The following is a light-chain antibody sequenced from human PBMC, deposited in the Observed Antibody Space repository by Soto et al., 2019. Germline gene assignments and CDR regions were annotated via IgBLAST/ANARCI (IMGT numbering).Light chain of an antibody. Sequence: EIVLTQSPGTLSLSPGEGATLSCRTSQSISSSYLSWFQQRPGQAPRVLIYGASNRASGIPDRFSGSGSGTDFTLTISRLEPEDFAVYYCQQYGSSFMYTFGQGTKLEIK. CDR2: GAS. J-gene: IGKJ2*01. CDR3: QQYGSSFMYT. CDR1: QSISSSY. V-gene: IGKV3-20*01.